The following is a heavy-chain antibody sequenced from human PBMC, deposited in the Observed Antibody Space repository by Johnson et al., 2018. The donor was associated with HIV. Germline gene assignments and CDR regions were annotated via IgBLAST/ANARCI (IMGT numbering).Heavy chain of an antibody. CDR3: ARASSIAARGADAFDI. Sequence: VQLVESGGGLVNPGGSLRLSCAASGFTFSDYYMSWIRQAPGKGLEWVSYISSSGNTMYYADSVKGRFTISRDNSKNTLYLQMNSLRAEDTAVYYCARASSIAARGADAFDIWGQGTMVTVSS. J-gene: IGHJ3*02. V-gene: IGHV3-11*01. CDR1: GFTFSDYY. CDR2: ISSSGNTM. D-gene: IGHD6-6*01.